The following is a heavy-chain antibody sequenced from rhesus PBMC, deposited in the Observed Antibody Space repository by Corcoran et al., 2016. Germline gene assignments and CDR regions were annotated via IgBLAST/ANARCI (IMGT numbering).Heavy chain of an antibody. CDR1: GGSLSSNL. V-gene: IGHV4-173*01. CDR3: AGLEQRGWGLVS. Sequence: QLQLQESGPGLVKPSETLSLTCAVSGGSLSSNLWSWIRQPPGKGREGFGRISGSGGPTASKPSRKSRDTLSKDTSKNPFSLRVTSGTAADTAVYYCAGLEQRGWGLVSWGQGVVVTVSS. CDR2: ISGSGGPT. J-gene: IGHJ6*01. D-gene: IGHD1-20*01.